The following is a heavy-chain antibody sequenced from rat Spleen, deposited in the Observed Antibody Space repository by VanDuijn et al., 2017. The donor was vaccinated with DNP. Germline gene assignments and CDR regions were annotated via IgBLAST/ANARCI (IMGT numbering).Heavy chain of an antibody. CDR2: IGYDGGST. V-gene: IGHV5-22*01. CDR1: GFTFNNYW. Sequence: EVQLVESGGGLVQPGRSLKLSCVASGFTFNNYWMTWIRQAPTKGLELVAYIGYDGGSTYYGDSVKGRFTISRDNAKSTLYLQMNSLRSEDMATYYCARWETGAAFAYWGQGTLVTVSS. J-gene: IGHJ3*01. D-gene: IGHD4-1*01. CDR3: ARWETGAAFAY.